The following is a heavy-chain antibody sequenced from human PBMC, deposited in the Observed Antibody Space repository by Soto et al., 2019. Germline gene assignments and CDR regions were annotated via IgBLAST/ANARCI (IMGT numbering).Heavy chain of an antibody. V-gene: IGHV3-23*01. J-gene: IGHJ6*02. CDR2: ISGSGGST. Sequence: PGGSLRLSCAASGFTFSSYAMSWVRQAPGKGLEWVSAISGSGGSTYYADSVKGRFTISRDNSKNTLYLQMNSLRAEDTAVYYCAKVGVPGVIGYSGSSYYYGMDVWGQGTTVTVSS. D-gene: IGHD5-12*01. CDR1: GFTFSSYA. CDR3: AKVGVPGVIGYSGSSYYYGMDV.